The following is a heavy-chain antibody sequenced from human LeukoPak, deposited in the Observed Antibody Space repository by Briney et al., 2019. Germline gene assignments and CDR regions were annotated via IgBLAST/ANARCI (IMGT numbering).Heavy chain of an antibody. CDR3: ARATYSSSGLLDY. V-gene: IGHV4-4*07. CDR2: IYSSGST. Sequence: SETLSLTCTVSGGSISSYYWSWIRQPAGKGLEWIGCIYSSGSTNYNPSLKSRVTMSVDTSKNQFSLNLSSVTAADTAVYYCARATYSSSGLLDYWGQGTLVTVSS. CDR1: GGSISSYY. J-gene: IGHJ4*02. D-gene: IGHD6-6*01.